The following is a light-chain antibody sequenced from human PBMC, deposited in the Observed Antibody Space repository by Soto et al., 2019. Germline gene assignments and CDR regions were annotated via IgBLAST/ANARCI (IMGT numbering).Light chain of an antibody. V-gene: IGLV2-14*03. CDR3: SSYTSSSTRV. Sequence: QSALTQPASVSGSPGQSITISCTGNRSDVGAYDYVSWYQQHPDKAPTLMIYEVSNRPSGVSNRFSGSKSVNTATLTISGLQTEDEADYYCSSYTSSSTRVFGTGTKLTVL. CDR1: RSDVGAYDY. J-gene: IGLJ1*01. CDR2: EVS.